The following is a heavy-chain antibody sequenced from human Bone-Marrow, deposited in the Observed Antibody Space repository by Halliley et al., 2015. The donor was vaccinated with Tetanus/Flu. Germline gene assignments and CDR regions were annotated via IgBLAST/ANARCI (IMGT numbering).Heavy chain of an antibody. J-gene: IGHJ3*02. D-gene: IGHD2-2*01. V-gene: IGHV3-23*01. CDR3: ARDRFSTSSGLAFDS. CDR2: ISGSGGGT. CDR1: GFSFSSYA. Sequence: SLRLSCAASGFSFSSYAMSWVRQAPGKGLEWVSSISGSGGGTYYADSVKGRSTISRDNSKNTLYLQMSSLRAEDTAVYFCARDRFSTSSGLAFDSWGQGTMVTVS.